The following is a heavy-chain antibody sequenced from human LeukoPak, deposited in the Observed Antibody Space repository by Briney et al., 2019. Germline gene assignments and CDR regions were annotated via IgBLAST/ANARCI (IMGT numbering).Heavy chain of an antibody. J-gene: IGHJ3*02. CDR2: INPNSGGT. CDR3: ARGIVYYYDSSGYLGENDAFDI. V-gene: IGHV1-2*04. CDR1: GYTFTGYY. Sequence: ASVKVSCKASGYTFTGYYMHWVRQAPGQGLEWMGWINPNSGGTNYAQKFQGWVTMTRDTSISTAYMELSSLRSEDTAVYYCARGIVYYYDSSGYLGENDAFDIWGQGTMVTVSS. D-gene: IGHD3-22*01.